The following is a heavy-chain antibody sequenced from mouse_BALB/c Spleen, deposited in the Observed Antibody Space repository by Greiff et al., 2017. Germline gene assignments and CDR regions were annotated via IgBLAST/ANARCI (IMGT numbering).Heavy chain of an antibody. Sequence: VQLQESGPGLVAPSQSLSITCTVSGFSLTSYGVHWVRQPPGKGLEWLGVIWAGGSTNYNSALMSRLSISKDNSKSQVFLKMNSLQTDDTAMYYCARGGSNYVSWFAYWGQGTLVTVSA. D-gene: IGHD2-5*01. CDR2: IWAGGST. CDR1: GFSLTSYG. CDR3: ARGGSNYVSWFAY. V-gene: IGHV2-9*02. J-gene: IGHJ3*01.